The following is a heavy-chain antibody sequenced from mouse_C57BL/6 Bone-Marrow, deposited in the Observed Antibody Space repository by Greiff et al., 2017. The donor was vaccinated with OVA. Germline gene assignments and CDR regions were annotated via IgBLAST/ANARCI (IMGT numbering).Heavy chain of an antibody. CDR2: IDTNSGGT. CDR3: ARGGRGYYYGISLDY. D-gene: IGHD1-1*01. J-gene: IGHJ2*01. CDR1: GYTFTSYW. Sequence: QVQLQQPGAELVQSGASLKLSCQASGYTFTSYWMHWVKQRPGRGLEWIGRIDTNSGGTKYNEKFKSKATLTVDKHSSTAYMQLSSLTSEDAAVYYGARGGRGYYYGISLDYWGQGTTLTVSS. V-gene: IGHV1-72*01.